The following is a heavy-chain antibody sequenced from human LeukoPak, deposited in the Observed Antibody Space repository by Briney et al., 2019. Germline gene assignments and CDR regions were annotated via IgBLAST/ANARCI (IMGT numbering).Heavy chain of an antibody. J-gene: IGHJ4*02. CDR1: GYTLTGSS. V-gene: IGHV1-24*01. Sequence: ASVKVSCKVSGYTLTGSSMHWVRQVPGKGLEWMGSSDPEDGETIYAQKFQGRVSMTEDTATETAYIELSSLRSEDTAVYYCARAKYSSSWTTFDYWGQGTLVTVSS. D-gene: IGHD6-13*01. CDR3: ARAKYSSSWTTFDY. CDR2: SDPEDGET.